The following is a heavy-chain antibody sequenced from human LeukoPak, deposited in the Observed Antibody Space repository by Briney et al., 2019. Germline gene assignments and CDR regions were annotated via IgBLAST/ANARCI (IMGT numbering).Heavy chain of an antibody. D-gene: IGHD3-22*01. CDR1: GFTFDNYA. Sequence: PVGSLRLSCAASGFTFDNYAMHWVRPVPGQGLEWGSLICGDGDSTYYQDSVNGRFNISRDNSKNSLYLQMNSLRTEDTALYYGAKDIGADYYYGRSGYFIWGQGTMVTVSS. J-gene: IGHJ3*02. CDR2: ICGDGDST. V-gene: IGHV3-43*02. CDR3: AKDIGADYYYGRSGYFI.